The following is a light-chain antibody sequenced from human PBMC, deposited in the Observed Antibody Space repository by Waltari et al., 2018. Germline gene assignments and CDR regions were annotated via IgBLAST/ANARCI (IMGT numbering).Light chain of an antibody. J-gene: IGKJ3*01. CDR2: WAS. Sequence: DIVMTQSPDSLAVSLGERAIINCKSSQSVLYSANNRNYLAWYQQKPGQPPKLLICWASTRESGVPDRFSGSGSGTDFTLTISSLQAEDVAVYYCQQYYSPFTFGPGTKVDIK. CDR3: QQYYSPFT. CDR1: QSVLYSANNRNY. V-gene: IGKV4-1*01.